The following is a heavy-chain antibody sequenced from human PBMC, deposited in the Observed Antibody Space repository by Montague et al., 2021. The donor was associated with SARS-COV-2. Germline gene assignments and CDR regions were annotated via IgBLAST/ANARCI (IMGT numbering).Heavy chain of an antibody. CDR1: GDSISSYR. J-gene: IGHJ6*02. V-gene: IGHV4-4*07. CDR3: EGWRVSHEDGMDV. CDR2: IWTSGST. Sequence: SETLSLTCTVSGDSISSYRWNWVRQPAGKGMEWIGRIWTSGSTNNNPTLKSRVTVSVDTSKNQFSLSLTSVAAADTAVYCCEGWRVSHEDGMDVWGQGTTVTVSS.